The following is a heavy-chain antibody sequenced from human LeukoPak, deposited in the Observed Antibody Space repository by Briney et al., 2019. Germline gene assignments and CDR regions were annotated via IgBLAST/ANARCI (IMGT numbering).Heavy chain of an antibody. V-gene: IGHV3-30-3*01. CDR1: GFTFSSYA. CDR3: ARAAITFGGVIVGPYDAFDI. Sequence: GGFLRLSCAASGFTFSSYAMHWVRQAPGKGLEWVAVISYDGSNKYYADSVKGRFTISRDNSKNTLYLQMNSLRAEDTAVYYCARAAITFGGVIVGPYDAFDIWGQGTMVTVSS. CDR2: ISYDGSNK. D-gene: IGHD3-16*02. J-gene: IGHJ3*02.